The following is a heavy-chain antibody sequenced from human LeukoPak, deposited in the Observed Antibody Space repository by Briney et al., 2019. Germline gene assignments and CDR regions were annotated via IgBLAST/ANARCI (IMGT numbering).Heavy chain of an antibody. D-gene: IGHD3-22*01. J-gene: IGHJ3*02. V-gene: IGHV1-8*01. CDR2: MNPNSGNT. CDR3: ARLQPWYYYDSSGYPADAFDI. Sequence: GASVKVSCKASGYTFTSYDINWVRQATGQGLEWMGWMNPNSGNTGYAQEFQGRVTMTRNTSISTAYMELSSLRSEDTAVYYCARLQPWYYYDSSGYPADAFDIWGQGTMVTVSS. CDR1: GYTFTSYD.